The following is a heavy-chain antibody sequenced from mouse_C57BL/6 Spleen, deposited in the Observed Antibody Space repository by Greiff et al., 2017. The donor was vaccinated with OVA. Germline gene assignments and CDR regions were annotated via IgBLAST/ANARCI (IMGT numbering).Heavy chain of an antibody. CDR2: INPNNGGT. Sequence: EVQLQQSGPELVKPGASVKISCKASGYTFTDYYMNWVKQSHGKSLEWIGDINPNNGGTSYNQKFKGKATLTVDKSSSTAYMELRSLTSEDSAVYYCARHGSSLYYFDYWGKGTTLTVSS. J-gene: IGHJ2*01. CDR1: GYTFTDYY. D-gene: IGHD1-1*01. CDR3: ARHGSSLYYFDY. V-gene: IGHV1-26*01.